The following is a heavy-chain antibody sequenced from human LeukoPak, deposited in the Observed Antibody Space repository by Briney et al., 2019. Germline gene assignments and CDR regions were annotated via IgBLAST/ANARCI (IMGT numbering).Heavy chain of an antibody. CDR1: GDTFSTYA. J-gene: IGHJ4*02. CDR2: IIPIFGIA. CDR3: AREDDAVAVCPY. D-gene: IGHD6-19*01. Sequence: SVKVSCKASGDTFSTYAISWVRQAPGQGLEWVGRIIPIFGIANYAQKFQGRVTTTADKSTSTAYMELSSLRSEDTAVYYCAREDDAVAVCPYWGQGTLVTVSS. V-gene: IGHV1-69*04.